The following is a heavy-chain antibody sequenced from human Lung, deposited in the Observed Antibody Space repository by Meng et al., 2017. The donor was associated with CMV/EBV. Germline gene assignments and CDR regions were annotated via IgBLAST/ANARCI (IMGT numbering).Heavy chain of an antibody. V-gene: IGHV3-43*02. Sequence: GESLKISCAASGFTFDDYAMHWVRQRPGEGLEWVSVINVDGRNRDYVDSGRGRFTISRDNGSNLLYLEMRSLQMEDSGVYMCVRDRPFDGALDMWGLGSQVTVSS. D-gene: IGHD3-9*01. CDR3: VRDRPFDGALDM. CDR1: GFTFDDYA. CDR2: INVDGRNR. J-gene: IGHJ3*02.